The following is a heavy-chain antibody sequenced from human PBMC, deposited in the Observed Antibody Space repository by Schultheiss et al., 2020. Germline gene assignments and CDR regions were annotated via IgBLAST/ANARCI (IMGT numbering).Heavy chain of an antibody. Sequence: ASVKVSCKASGYTFTSYYMHWVRQAPGQGLEWMGWMNPNSGNTGYAQKFQGRVTMTRNTSISTAYMELSSLRSEDTAVYYCARAEGRELQANWFDPWGQGTLVTVSS. J-gene: IGHJ5*02. CDR3: ARAEGRELQANWFDP. V-gene: IGHV1-8*02. CDR1: GYTFTSYY. D-gene: IGHD1-26*01. CDR2: MNPNSGNT.